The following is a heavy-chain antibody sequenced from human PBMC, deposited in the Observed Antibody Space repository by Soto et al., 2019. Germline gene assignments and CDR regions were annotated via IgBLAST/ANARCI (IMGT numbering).Heavy chain of an antibody. Sequence: GESLKISCQTSGYTFSSNWFGWVRQMPGKGLEWMGIIYPGDSETRYSPSFQGQVTISADRSFSTAYLQWTSLQASDTAMYYCARQGSSGHKYYYYGMDVWGQGTTVTVSS. J-gene: IGHJ6*02. V-gene: IGHV5-51*01. CDR3: ARQGSSGHKYYYYGMDV. CDR2: IYPGDSET. CDR1: GYTFSSNW.